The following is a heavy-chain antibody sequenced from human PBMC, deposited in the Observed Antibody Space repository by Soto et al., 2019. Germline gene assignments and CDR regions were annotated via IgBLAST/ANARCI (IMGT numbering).Heavy chain of an antibody. CDR3: ARDGLGYCSSTSCYSS. D-gene: IGHD2-2*01. J-gene: IGHJ4*02. V-gene: IGHV1-18*01. Sequence: ASVKVSCKASGSTFPSLGISWLHRAPGKGLEWMGWISAYNGNTNYAQKLQGRVTMTTDTSTSTAYMELRSLRSDDTAVYYCARDGLGYCSSTSCYSSWGQGTLVTVSS. CDR1: GSTFPSLG. CDR2: ISAYNGNT.